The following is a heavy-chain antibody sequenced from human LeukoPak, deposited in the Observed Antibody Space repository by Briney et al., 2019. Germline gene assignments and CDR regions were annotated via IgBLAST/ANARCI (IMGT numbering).Heavy chain of an antibody. Sequence: GGSLRLSCAASGFTFSSYWMTWVRQAPGKGLEWVANIKQDGSERYYVDSVKGRFTISRDNAKNSLYLQMNSLRAEDTAVYYCARGGGLYYDILTGYYFSSHAFDIWGQGTMVTVSS. CDR1: GFTFSSYW. D-gene: IGHD3-9*01. CDR3: ARGGGLYYDILTGYYFSSHAFDI. CDR2: IKQDGSER. V-gene: IGHV3-7*01. J-gene: IGHJ3*02.